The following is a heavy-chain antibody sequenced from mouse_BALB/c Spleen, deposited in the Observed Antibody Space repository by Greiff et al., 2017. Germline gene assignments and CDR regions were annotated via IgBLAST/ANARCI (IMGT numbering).Heavy chain of an antibody. V-gene: IGHV14-4*02. CDR2: IDPENGDT. Sequence: VKLQESGAELVRSRASVKLSCTASGFNIKDYYMHWVKQRPEQGLEWIGWIDPENGDTEYAPKFQGKATMTADTSSNTAYLQLSSLTSEDTAVYYCNGEITGAWFAYWGQGTLVTVSA. CDR3: NGEITGAWFAY. CDR1: GFNIKDYY. J-gene: IGHJ3*01. D-gene: IGHD2-4*01.